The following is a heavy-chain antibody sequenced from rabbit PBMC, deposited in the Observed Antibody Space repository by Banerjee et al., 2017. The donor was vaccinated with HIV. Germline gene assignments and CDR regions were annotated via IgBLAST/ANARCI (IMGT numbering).Heavy chain of an antibody. Sequence: QLKESGGGLVQPGGSLKLSCKASGFDFSSYYMSWVRQAPGKGLEWIGYIDPVFGSTYYASWVNGRFTISSHNAQNTLYLQLNSLTAADTATYFCARGGTDSSYSLNLWGPGTLVTV. J-gene: IGHJ4*01. CDR1: GFDFSSYY. D-gene: IGHD8-1*01. CDR2: IDPVFGST. V-gene: IGHV1S7*01. CDR3: ARGGTDSSYSLNL.